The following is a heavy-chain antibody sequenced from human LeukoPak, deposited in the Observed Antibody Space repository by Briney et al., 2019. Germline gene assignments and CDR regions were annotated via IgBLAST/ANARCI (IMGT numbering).Heavy chain of an antibody. J-gene: IGHJ6*03. CDR2: ISGYNGKT. CDR3: ARVPIPEVLWFGEEQGGYYYYYMDV. CDR1: GYTFTSYG. V-gene: IGHV1-18*01. D-gene: IGHD3-10*01. Sequence: ASVTVSCKASGYTFTSYGISWVPQAPGQGLEWMEWISGYNGKTNYAQKLQGRVTMTTDTSTSTAYMELRSLRSDDTAMYYCARVPIPEVLWFGEEQGGYYYYYMDVWGKGTTVTISS.